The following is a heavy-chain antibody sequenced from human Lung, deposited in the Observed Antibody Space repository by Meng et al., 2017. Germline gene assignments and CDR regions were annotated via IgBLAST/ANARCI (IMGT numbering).Heavy chain of an antibody. J-gene: IGHJ4*02. CDR2: NRGDGGSI. V-gene: IGHV3-74*03. Sequence: EVQLVESGGSLCQPGRSLRLSCAGSGFNFRSYWMHWVRQAPGKGLVWVSSNRGDGGSIVYADSVKGRFTISRDNAKNTLFLQMNSLRAEDTAVHYCARESGYFEYWGQGILVTVSS. CDR1: GFNFRSYW. CDR3: ARESGYFEY.